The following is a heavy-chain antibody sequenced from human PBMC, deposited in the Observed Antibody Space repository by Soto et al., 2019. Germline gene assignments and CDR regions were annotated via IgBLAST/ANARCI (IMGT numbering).Heavy chain of an antibody. CDR2: IYPSGST. V-gene: IGHV4-30-2*01. CDR1: RGSISSVGSS. D-gene: IGHD6-6*01. Sequence: SETLSLTCSVSRGSISSVGSSWTWIRQPPGEGLEWIGHIYPSGSTSQNPSLKSRVTISIDTSKNQFSLNLRSMSPADTAVYYCARVGGLAARTFDYWGPGTLVTVSS. J-gene: IGHJ4*02. CDR3: ARVGGLAARTFDY.